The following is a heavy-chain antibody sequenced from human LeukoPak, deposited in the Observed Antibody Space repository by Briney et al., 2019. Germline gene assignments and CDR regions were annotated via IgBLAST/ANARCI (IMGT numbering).Heavy chain of an antibody. CDR2: ITSSNNYI. D-gene: IGHD2/OR15-2a*01. J-gene: IGHJ6*03. CDR3: ARGEFGDYYYFYMDV. Sequence: PSETLSLTCAVSGGSISSGGYSWSWVRQAPGKGLEWVSSITSSNNYIYYGDSVKGRFTISRDDAKNSLFLQMNSLRAEDTATYYCARGEFGDYYYFYMDVWGKGTTVTVSS. V-gene: IGHV3-21*01. CDR1: GGSISSGGYS.